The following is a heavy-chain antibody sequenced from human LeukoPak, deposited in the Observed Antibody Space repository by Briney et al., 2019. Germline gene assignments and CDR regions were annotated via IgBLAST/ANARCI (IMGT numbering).Heavy chain of an antibody. CDR1: GFTLSGYW. J-gene: IGHJ4*02. CDR2: MNSDGTVT. Sequence: PGGSLRLSCAASGFTLSGYWMHWVRQAPVEGLVWVSRMNSDGTVTTYADSVRGRFTISRDNAKNTLYLQMSSLRAEDTAVYYCARYVVASACFDSWGQGTPVTVSS. CDR3: ARYVVASACFDS. V-gene: IGHV3-74*01. D-gene: IGHD2-21*01.